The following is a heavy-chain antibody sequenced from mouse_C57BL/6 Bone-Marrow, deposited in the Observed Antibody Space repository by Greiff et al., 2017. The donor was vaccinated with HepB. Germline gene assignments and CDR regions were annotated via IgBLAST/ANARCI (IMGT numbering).Heavy chain of an antibody. J-gene: IGHJ2*01. V-gene: IGHV5-9-1*02. CDR3: TRADSSGYDY. D-gene: IGHD3-2*02. CDR1: GFTFSSYA. CDR2: ISSGGDYT. Sequence: EVHLVESGEGLVKPGGSLKLSCAASGFTFSSYAMSWVRQTPEKRLEWVAYISSGGDYTYYADPVKGRFTISRDNARNTLYLQMSSLKSEDTAMYYCTRADSSGYDYWGQGTTLTVSS.